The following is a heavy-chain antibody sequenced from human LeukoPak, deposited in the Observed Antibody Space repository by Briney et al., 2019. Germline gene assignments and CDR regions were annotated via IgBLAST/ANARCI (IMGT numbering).Heavy chain of an antibody. CDR3: ATGYYAASVRFDY. Sequence: GGSLRLSCAASGFTFYDYAMHWVRQAPGKGLEWVSGITWNSGTIGYADSVKGRFTISRDNAKNSLYLQMNSLRAEDTVLYYCATGYYAASVRFDYWGRGTLVTVSS. J-gene: IGHJ4*02. CDR1: GFTFYDYA. V-gene: IGHV3-9*01. D-gene: IGHD3-10*01. CDR2: ITWNSGTI.